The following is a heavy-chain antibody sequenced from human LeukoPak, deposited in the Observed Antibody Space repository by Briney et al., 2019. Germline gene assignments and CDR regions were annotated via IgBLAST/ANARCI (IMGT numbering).Heavy chain of an antibody. D-gene: IGHD3-10*01. CDR3: AKDPYYFGSGSYYNYYYYGMDV. Sequence: GGSLRLSCAASGFTFSSYGMHWVRQAPGKGLEWVAVISYDGSNKYYADSAKGRFTISRDNSKNTLYLQMNSLRAEDTAVYYCAKDPYYFGSGSYYNYYYYGMDVWGQGTTVTVSS. CDR2: ISYDGSNK. V-gene: IGHV3-30*18. J-gene: IGHJ6*02. CDR1: GFTFSSYG.